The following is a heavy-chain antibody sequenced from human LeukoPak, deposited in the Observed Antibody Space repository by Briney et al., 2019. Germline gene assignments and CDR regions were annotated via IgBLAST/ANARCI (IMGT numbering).Heavy chain of an antibody. V-gene: IGHV3-23*01. CDR1: GFTFSSYA. D-gene: IGHD2-15*01. Sequence: GGSLRLSCAASGFTFSSYAMSWVRQAPGKGLEWVSTISASVGTTYYADSVKGRFTISRDNSKNTLFLQMNSLRADDTAVYYCAKYIGPCSGGSCYVEPLASFDYWGQGTLVTVSS. CDR2: ISASVGTT. CDR3: AKYIGPCSGGSCYVEPLASFDY. J-gene: IGHJ4*02.